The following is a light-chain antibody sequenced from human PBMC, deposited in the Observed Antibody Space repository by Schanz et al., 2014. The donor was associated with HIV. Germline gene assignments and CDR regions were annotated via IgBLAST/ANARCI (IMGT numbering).Light chain of an antibody. Sequence: DIQMTQSPSTLSASIGDKVTITCRASQSVDSWLAWYQQKPGKAPKLMISKASSLQGGVPSRFSGSGSGTDFSLTISSLQPDDLATYYCQHYYSYPWTFGQGTELEIK. CDR1: QSVDSW. CDR3: QHYYSYPWT. J-gene: IGKJ2*02. V-gene: IGKV1-5*03. CDR2: KAS.